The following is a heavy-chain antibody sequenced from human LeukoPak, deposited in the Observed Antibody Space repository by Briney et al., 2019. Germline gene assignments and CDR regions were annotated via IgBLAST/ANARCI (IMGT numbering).Heavy chain of an antibody. CDR3: AREALYYYDSSGYFY. J-gene: IGHJ4*02. CDR1: GFTFSSYW. V-gene: IGHV3-74*01. D-gene: IGHD3-22*01. CDR2: INSDGSST. Sequence: GGSLRLSCAASGFTFSSYWMHWVRQAPGKGLVWVSRINSDGSSTSYADSVKGRFTISRDNAKNTLYLQMNSLRAEDTAVYYCAREALYYYDSSGYFYWGQGTLVTVSS.